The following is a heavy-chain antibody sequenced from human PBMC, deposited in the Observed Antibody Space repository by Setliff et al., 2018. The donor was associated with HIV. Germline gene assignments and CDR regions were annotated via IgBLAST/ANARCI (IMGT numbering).Heavy chain of an antibody. V-gene: IGHV1-3*01. Sequence: ASVKVSCKASGYTFTSYAMHWVRQAPGQRLEWMGWINAGNGNTKYSQKFQGRVTITRDTSASTAYMELSSLRSEDTAVYYCARERGVKYYYDSSGYQAGAFDIWGQGTMVTVSS. CDR2: INAGNGNT. D-gene: IGHD3-22*01. CDR1: GYTFTSYA. CDR3: ARERGVKYYYDSSGYQAGAFDI. J-gene: IGHJ3*02.